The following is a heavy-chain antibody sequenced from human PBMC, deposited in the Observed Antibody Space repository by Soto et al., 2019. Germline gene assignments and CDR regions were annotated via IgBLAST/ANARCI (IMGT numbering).Heavy chain of an antibody. CDR1: GFSLSTSGVG. CDR2: IYWDDDK. Sequence: QLTLKESGPTLVKPTQTLTLTCTFSGFSLSTSGVGVGWIRQPPGKALEWLALIYWDDDKRYSPSLKSRLTITKDISKNQVVLTMTNMDTVDTATYYCAHRKVEAYYDSYAFDIWGQGTMVTVSS. J-gene: IGHJ3*02. D-gene: IGHD3-22*01. V-gene: IGHV2-5*02. CDR3: AHRKVEAYYDSYAFDI.